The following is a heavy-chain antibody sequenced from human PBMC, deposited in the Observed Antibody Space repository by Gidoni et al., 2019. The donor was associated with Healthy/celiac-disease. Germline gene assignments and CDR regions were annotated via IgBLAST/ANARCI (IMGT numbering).Heavy chain of an antibody. J-gene: IGHJ4*02. V-gene: IGHV4-34*01. CDR2: INHSGST. D-gene: IGHD2-15*01. Sequence: QVQLQQWGAGRLKPSETLSRTCAVYGGPFSGYYWSWIRKPPGQGLEWIGEINHSGSTNYNPSLKSRVTISVDTSKNQFSLKLSSVTAADTAVYYCARASIQDIVVVVAAQYYFDYWGQGTLVTVSS. CDR3: ARASIQDIVVVVAAQYYFDY. CDR1: GGPFSGYY.